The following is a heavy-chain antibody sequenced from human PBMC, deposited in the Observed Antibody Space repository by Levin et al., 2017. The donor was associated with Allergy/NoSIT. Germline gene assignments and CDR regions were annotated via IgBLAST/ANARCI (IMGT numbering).Heavy chain of an antibody. CDR1: GFTFSRYG. CDR2: ISGSGDRT. Sequence: GGSLRLSCAASGFTFSRYGMTWVRQAPGKGLEWVSAISGSGDRTYYADSVKGRFTISRDNSKNTLYLQLNSLRAEDTAIYYCVKELPFNEYDSSAYTTTEYFQHWGQGTLVTVSS. D-gene: IGHD3-22*01. V-gene: IGHV3-23*01. J-gene: IGHJ1*01. CDR3: VKELPFNEYDSSAYTTTEYFQH.